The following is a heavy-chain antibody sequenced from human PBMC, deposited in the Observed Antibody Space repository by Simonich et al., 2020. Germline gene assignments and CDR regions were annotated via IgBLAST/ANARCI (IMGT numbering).Heavy chain of an antibody. CDR2: IYHSGNT. V-gene: IGHV4-38-2*01. D-gene: IGHD6-13*01. CDR3: ARGGDWYSSSWYWFDP. J-gene: IGHJ5*02. Sequence: QVQLQESGPGLVKPSETLSLTCAVSGYSISSCSYWGWIRQPPGKGLEWIGSIYHSGNTYYHPSLKGRVTISVDTSKNQVSLKLSSVTAADTAVYYCARGGDWYSSSWYWFDPWGQGTLVTVSS. CDR1: GYSISSCSY.